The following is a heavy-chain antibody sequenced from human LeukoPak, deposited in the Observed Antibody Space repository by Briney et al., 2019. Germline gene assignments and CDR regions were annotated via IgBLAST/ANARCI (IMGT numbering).Heavy chain of an antibody. D-gene: IGHD6-19*01. CDR3: TRGGPVAGTHKYLQH. CDR2: MYPNSGNT. V-gene: IGHV1-8*01. J-gene: IGHJ1*01. CDR1: GYTFTSYD. Sequence: ASVMVSCKASGYTFTSYDINWVRQATGQGLEWMGWMYPNSGNTGYAQKFQGRVTMTRNTSISTAYMELSSLRSDDTAVYYCTRGGPVAGTHKYLQHWGQGTLVTVSS.